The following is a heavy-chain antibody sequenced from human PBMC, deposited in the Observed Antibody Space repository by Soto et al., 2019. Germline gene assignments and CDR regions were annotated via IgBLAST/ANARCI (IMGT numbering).Heavy chain of an antibody. CDR1: GGSISSGGYN. V-gene: IGHV4-31*03. CDR3: ARGRDTAMAGTFDY. CDR2: IYYSGST. J-gene: IGHJ4*02. D-gene: IGHD5-18*01. Sequence: QVQLQESGPGLVKPSQTLSLTCTVSGGSISSGGYNWSWIRQHPGKGLEWIGYIYYSGSTYYNPSLKSRVTISVDTSKNQFSLKLSSVTAADTAVYYCARGRDTAMAGTFDYWGQGTLVTVSS.